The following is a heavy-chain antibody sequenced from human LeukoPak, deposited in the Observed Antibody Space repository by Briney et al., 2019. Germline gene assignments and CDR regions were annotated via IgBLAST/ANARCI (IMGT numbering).Heavy chain of an antibody. CDR2: ISAYNGNT. CDR3: ASAGYYYDSSGYYLGSFDY. J-gene: IGHJ4*02. Sequence: ASVKVSCKASGNTFTSYGISWVRQAPGQGLEWMGWISAYNGNTNYAQKLQGRVTMTTDTSTSTAYMELRSLRSDDTAVYYCASAGYYYDSSGYYLGSFDYWGQGTLVTVSS. CDR1: GNTFTSYG. D-gene: IGHD3-22*01. V-gene: IGHV1-18*01.